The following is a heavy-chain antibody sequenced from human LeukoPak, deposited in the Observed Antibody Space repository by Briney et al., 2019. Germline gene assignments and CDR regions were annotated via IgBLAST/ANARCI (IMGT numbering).Heavy chain of an antibody. CDR3: ARAKPKNMVRGLIMRRESRYYFDY. CDR1: GFTFSRYW. Sequence: GGSLRLSCAASGFTFSRYWMHWVRQVPGKELVWVSRINTDGSSATYADSVKGRFTISRDNSKSTLYIQMNSLRAEDTAVYYCARAKPKNMVRGLIMRRESRYYFDYWGQGTLVTVSS. D-gene: IGHD3-10*01. CDR2: INTDGSSA. J-gene: IGHJ4*02. V-gene: IGHV3-74*01.